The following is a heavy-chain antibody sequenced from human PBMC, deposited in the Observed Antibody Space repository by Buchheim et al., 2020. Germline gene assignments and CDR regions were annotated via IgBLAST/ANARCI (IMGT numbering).Heavy chain of an antibody. J-gene: IGHJ5*02. CDR2: IHHSGSA. V-gene: IGHV4-61*03. CDR3: ARAQQWLVTGYDS. D-gene: IGHD6-19*01. Sequence: QVQLQESGPGLVKPSETLSLTCSVSGDSVGSGNYFWTWIRQTPGKELEWIGQIHHSGSASYSSSLKSRVSISVDPSNNHFSLKLTSVTAIDTAVYFCARAQQWLVTGYDSWGQGIL. CDR1: GDSVGSGNYF.